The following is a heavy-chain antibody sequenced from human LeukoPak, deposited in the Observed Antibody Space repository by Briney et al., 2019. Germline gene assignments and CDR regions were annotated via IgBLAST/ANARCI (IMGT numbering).Heavy chain of an antibody. J-gene: IGHJ6*02. CDR2: ISSSSRTI. CDR1: GFTFNTYS. Sequence: GGSLRLSCAAPGFTFNTYSINWVRQAPGKGLEWLSYISSSSRTIYYADSVKGRFTISRDNAKNSLYLQMNSLRAEDTAVYYCASDPGEVWGQGTTVTVSS. V-gene: IGHV3-48*01. CDR3: ASDPGEV.